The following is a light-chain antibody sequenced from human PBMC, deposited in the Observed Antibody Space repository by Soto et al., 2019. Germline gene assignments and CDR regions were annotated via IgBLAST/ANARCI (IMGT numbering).Light chain of an antibody. CDR2: EVT. CDR1: NSDIGGSKY. J-gene: IGLJ1*01. CDR3: SSYTSSGTLYV. Sequence: QSVLTQPPSASGSPGQSVTLSCTGTNSDIGGSKYVSWYQQHPGKAPKLMIYEVTYRPSGVSDRFSGSKSGNTASLTVSGLQAEDEADYYCSSYTSSGTLYVFGTGTKVTVL. V-gene: IGLV2-14*01.